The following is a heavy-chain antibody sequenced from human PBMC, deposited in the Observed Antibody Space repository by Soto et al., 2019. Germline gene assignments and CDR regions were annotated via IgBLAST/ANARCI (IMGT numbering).Heavy chain of an antibody. CDR1: GYTFTSSG. Sequence: ASVKVACKASGYTFTSSGSSWVRQAPGQGLEWMGWVSTDNGNTNYAQHLQGRVSMTTDTSTSTAYMELRSLRSDDTAVYYCARDGVRTYYYDSSGYYQGAFDIWGQGTMVTV. V-gene: IGHV1-18*01. CDR3: ARDGVRTYYYDSSGYYQGAFDI. J-gene: IGHJ3*02. D-gene: IGHD3-22*01. CDR2: VSTDNGNT.